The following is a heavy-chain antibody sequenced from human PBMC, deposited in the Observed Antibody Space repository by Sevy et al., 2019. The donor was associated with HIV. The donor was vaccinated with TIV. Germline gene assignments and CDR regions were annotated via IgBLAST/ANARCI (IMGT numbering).Heavy chain of an antibody. J-gene: IGHJ6*02. Sequence: GGSLRLSCAASGFTFSSYVMHWVRQAPGKGLEWVAVISYDGSNKYYADSVKGRFTISRDNSKNTLYLQMNSLRAEDTAVYYCARDYSNYANYYYGMDVWGQGTTVTVSS. CDR1: GFTFSSYV. CDR3: ARDYSNYANYYYGMDV. D-gene: IGHD4-4*01. V-gene: IGHV3-30-3*01. CDR2: ISYDGSNK.